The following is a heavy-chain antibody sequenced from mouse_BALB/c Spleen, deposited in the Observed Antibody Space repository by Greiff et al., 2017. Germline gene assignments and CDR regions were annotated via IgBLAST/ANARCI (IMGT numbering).Heavy chain of an antibody. D-gene: IGHD1-1*01. CDR1: GFTFSSYT. Sequence: EVQLVESGGGLVKPGGSLKLSCAASGFTFSSYTMPWVRQTPEKRLEWVATISSGGSYTYYTDSVKGRFTISRDNATNTLYLQMSSLKSEDTAMYYCTRDYYGSSPAWFAYGGQGTLVTVSA. CDR2: ISSGGSYT. CDR3: TRDYYGSSPAWFAY. J-gene: IGHJ3*01. V-gene: IGHV5-6-4*01.